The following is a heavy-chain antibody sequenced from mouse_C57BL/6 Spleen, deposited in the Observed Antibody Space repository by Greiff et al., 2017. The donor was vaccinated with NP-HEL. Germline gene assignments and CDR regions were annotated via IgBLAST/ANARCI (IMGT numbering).Heavy chain of an antibody. J-gene: IGHJ4*01. CDR1: GFTFSDYY. Sequence: DVKLVESEGGLVQPGSSMKLSCTASGFTFSDYYMAWVRQVPEKGLEWVANINYDGSSTYYLDSLKSRFIISRDNAKNILYLQMSSLKSEDTATYYCARERRAMDYWGQGTSVTVSS. CDR2: INYDGSST. CDR3: ARERRAMDY. V-gene: IGHV5-16*01.